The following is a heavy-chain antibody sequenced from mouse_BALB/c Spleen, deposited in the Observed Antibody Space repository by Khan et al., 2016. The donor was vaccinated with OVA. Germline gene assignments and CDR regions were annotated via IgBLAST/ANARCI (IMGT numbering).Heavy chain of an antibody. CDR3: ARTGYYYFDY. Sequence: EVELVESGGGLVQPGGSRKLSCAASGFTFSGFGMHWVRQAPEKGLEWVAFIGSDSSTIYYADTVKGRFTISRDTPKKTLCLQMTSLRSEDTAMYFCARTGYYYFDYWGQGTTLTVSS. CDR2: IGSDSSTI. D-gene: IGHD2-3*01. V-gene: IGHV5-17*02. J-gene: IGHJ2*01. CDR1: GFTFSGFG.